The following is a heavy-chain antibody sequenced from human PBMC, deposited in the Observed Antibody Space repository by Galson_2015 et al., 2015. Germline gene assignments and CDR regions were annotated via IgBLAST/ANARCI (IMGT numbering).Heavy chain of an antibody. J-gene: IGHJ4*01. Sequence: SLLLSCSSSFFPFLLSSLPFFSSSLGKGLEWVSYISRSGSAIYYEDSVKGRFTISRDNAKNSLYLQMNSLRAEVTAVYYCATDHHYCPLDNWCHGTLVPVSS. D-gene: IGHD1-14*01. V-gene: IGHV3-48*03. CDR1: FFPFLLSS. CDR2: ISRSGSAI. CDR3: ATDHHYCPLDN.